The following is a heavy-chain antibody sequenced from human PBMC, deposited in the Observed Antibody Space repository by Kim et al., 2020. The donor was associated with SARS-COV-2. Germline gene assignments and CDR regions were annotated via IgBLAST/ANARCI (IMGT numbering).Heavy chain of an antibody. D-gene: IGHD6-6*01. Sequence: GGSLRLSCAASGFTFSSYSMNWVRQAPGKGLEWVSSISSSSSYIYYADSVKGRFTISRDNAKNSLYLQMNSLRAEDTAVYYCARDPEYSSSSGGYWGQGTLVTVSS. CDR3: ARDPEYSSSSGGY. J-gene: IGHJ4*02. V-gene: IGHV3-21*01. CDR1: GFTFSSYS. CDR2: ISSSSSYI.